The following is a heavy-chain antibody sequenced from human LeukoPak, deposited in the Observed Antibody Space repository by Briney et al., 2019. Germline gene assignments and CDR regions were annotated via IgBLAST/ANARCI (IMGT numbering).Heavy chain of an antibody. CDR3: ARVERCSSTSCYTDIDY. Sequence: ASVKVSCKASGGTFSSYSISWVRQAPGQGLEWMGGIIPIFDTADYAQKFQGRVTITADESTSTAYMELSSLRSEDTAVYYCARVERCSSTSCYTDIDYWGQGTLVTVSS. CDR1: GGTFSSYS. D-gene: IGHD2-2*02. CDR2: IIPIFDTA. J-gene: IGHJ4*02. V-gene: IGHV1-69*13.